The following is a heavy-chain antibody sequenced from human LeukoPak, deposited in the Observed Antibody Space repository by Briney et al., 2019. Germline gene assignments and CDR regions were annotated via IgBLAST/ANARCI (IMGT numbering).Heavy chain of an antibody. CDR3: ARGSDGYNY. J-gene: IGHJ4*02. D-gene: IGHD5-24*01. V-gene: IGHV3-48*03. CDR1: GFTFSSYE. Sequence: GGSLRLSCAASGFTFSSYEMNWVRQAPGKGLEWVSYIGSSGSTIYYADSVKGRFTISRDNAKNSLYLQMNSLRAEDTAVYYCARGSDGYNYWGQGTLVTVSS. CDR2: IGSSGSTI.